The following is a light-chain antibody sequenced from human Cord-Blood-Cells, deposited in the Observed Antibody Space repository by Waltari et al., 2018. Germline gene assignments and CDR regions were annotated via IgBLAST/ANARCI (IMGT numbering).Light chain of an antibody. V-gene: IGLV2-8*01. Sequence: QSALTQPPSASGSPGQSVTISCTGTSSDVGGYNYVSWYQQHPGKAPKLMIYEVSKRPSGGPDRFSGSKAGNTAYLTVSGLQAEEEADYYCSSYAGSDNLVFGGGTKLTVL. J-gene: IGLJ2*01. CDR3: SSYAGSDNLV. CDR1: SSDVGGYNY. CDR2: EVS.